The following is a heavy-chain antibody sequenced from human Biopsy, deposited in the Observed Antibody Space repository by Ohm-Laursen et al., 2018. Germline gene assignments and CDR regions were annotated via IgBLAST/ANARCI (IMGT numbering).Heavy chain of an antibody. CDR3: ARIAGGYAYYYGMDV. V-gene: IGHV4-38-2*01. J-gene: IGHJ6*02. Sequence: ETLSLTCVVSGYSVTNDYYWGWIRQPPGKGLEWIGNIYYDGITYYNPSLKSRVAMSVDTSKNQFSLRLTSVTAADTAVYYCARIAGGYAYYYGMDVWGQGTTVIVSS. CDR2: IYYDGIT. D-gene: IGHD5-12*01. CDR1: GYSVTNDYY.